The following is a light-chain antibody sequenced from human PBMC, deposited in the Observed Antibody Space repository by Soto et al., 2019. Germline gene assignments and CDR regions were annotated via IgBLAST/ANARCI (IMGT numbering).Light chain of an antibody. V-gene: IGLV2-14*01. CDR1: SSDVGGYNF. J-gene: IGLJ1*01. Sequence: QSALNQPASVSGSPGQSITISCTGTSSDVGGYNFVSWYQQHPGKAPKLMICDVSNRPSGVSNRFSGSKSGNTASLTISGLQAEDEADYYCSSYTGSNVYVFGPGTKLTVL. CDR2: DVS. CDR3: SSYTGSNVYV.